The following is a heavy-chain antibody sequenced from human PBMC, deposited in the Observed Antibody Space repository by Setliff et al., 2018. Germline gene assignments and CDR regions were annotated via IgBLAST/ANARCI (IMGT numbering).Heavy chain of an antibody. Sequence: GGSLRLSCAASGVTVSAYDMSWVRQAPGKGLEWVSILDNDGSKYYSDSVKGRFTISRGTSKNTLYLQMSSLRPEDTAVYYCRLWFGELLRDYWGQGTLVTVSS. J-gene: IGHJ4*02. V-gene: IGHV3-53*01. CDR3: RLWFGELLRDY. D-gene: IGHD3-10*01. CDR2: LDNDGSK. CDR1: GVTVSAYD.